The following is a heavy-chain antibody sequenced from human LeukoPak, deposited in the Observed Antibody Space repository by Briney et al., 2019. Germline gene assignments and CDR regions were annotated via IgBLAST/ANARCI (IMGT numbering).Heavy chain of an antibody. CDR2: ISISSSYM. Sequence: GGSLRLSCVVSGFTVSSYNMNWVRQAPGKGLEWVSCISISSSYMHYADSVKGRFTISRDNAKNSLYLQMNSLRPEDTAVYYCAREIYVFGVDYWGQGTLVSVSS. CDR1: GFTVSSYN. J-gene: IGHJ4*02. CDR3: AREIYVFGVDY. V-gene: IGHV3-21*01. D-gene: IGHD2-8*01.